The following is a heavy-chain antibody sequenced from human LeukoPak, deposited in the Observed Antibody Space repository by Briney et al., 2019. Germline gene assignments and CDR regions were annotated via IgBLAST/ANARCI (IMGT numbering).Heavy chain of an antibody. CDR2: ISYDGSNK. V-gene: IGHV3-30*18. CDR3: AKDHDTYGDYVY. Sequence: GGSLRLSCVASGFTFSSYGMHWVRQAPGKGLEWVAVISYDGSNKYYADSVKGRFTISRDNSKNTLYLQMNSLRAEDTAVYYCAKDHDTYGDYVYWGQGTLVTVSS. CDR1: GFTFSSYG. D-gene: IGHD4-17*01. J-gene: IGHJ4*02.